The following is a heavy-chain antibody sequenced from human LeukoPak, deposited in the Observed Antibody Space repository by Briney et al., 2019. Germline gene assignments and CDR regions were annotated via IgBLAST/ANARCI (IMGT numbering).Heavy chain of an antibody. Sequence: ASVKVSCTASGYTFTGYYIHWVRQAPGQGLEWMGWINPNSGDTDYAQRFQGRVTMTRDTSIRTAYMDLNRLTSDDTAVYYCARHLIQGGDEWGQGTLVTVSS. V-gene: IGHV1-2*02. CDR1: GYTFTGYY. CDR3: ARHLIQGGDE. J-gene: IGHJ1*01. D-gene: IGHD5-18*01. CDR2: INPNSGDT.